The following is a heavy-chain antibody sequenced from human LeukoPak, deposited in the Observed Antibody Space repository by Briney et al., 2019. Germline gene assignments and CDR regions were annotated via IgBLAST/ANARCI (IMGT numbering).Heavy chain of an antibody. CDR3: AGNPPSGWYKGWFDP. CDR1: GGSISSYY. V-gene: IGHV4-59*01. Sequence: SETLSLTCTVSGGSISSYYWSWIRQPPGKGLEWIGYIYYSGSTNYNPSLKSRVTISVDTSKNQFSLKLSSVTAADTAVYYCAGNPPSGWYKGWFDPWGQGTLVTVS. J-gene: IGHJ5*02. CDR2: IYYSGST. D-gene: IGHD6-19*01.